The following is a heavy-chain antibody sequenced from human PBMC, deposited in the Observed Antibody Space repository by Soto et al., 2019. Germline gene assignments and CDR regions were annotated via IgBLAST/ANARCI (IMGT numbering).Heavy chain of an antibody. J-gene: IGHJ5*02. CDR1: GYTITSDG. CDR2: ISPYNGDT. V-gene: IGHV1-18*01. Sequence: QVQLVQSGADVKKPGASVKVSCKASGYTITSDGISWVRQAPGQGLERVGWISPYNGDTNYAQKLQGSVTMTTDTFISTDYMELRRLIYDDTAVYYCARATQLRNRGVRGLFDPWGQGTLVTVSS. D-gene: IGHD2-2*01. CDR3: ARATQLRNRGVRGLFDP.